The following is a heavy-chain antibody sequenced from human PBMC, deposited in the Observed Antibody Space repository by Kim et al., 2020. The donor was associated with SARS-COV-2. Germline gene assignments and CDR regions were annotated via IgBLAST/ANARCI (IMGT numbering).Heavy chain of an antibody. D-gene: IGHD2-21*02. V-gene: IGHV4-34*01. J-gene: IGHJ3*02. Sequence: SETLSLTCAVYGGSFSGYYWSWIRQPPGKGLEWIGEINHSGSTNYNPSLKSRVTISVDTSKNQFSLKLSSVTAADTAVYYCARESENVVVTAVAAFDIWGQGTMVTVSS. CDR2: INHSGST. CDR3: ARESENVVVTAVAAFDI. CDR1: GGSFSGYY.